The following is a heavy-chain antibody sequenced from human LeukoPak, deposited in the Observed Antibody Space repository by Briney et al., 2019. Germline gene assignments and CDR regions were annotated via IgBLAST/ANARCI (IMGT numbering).Heavy chain of an antibody. CDR3: ARGYFDSSGEFDY. Sequence: GGSLRLSCAASGFTVSSNYMSWVRQAPGKGLERVSLIYSGGSTYYADSVKGRFTISRDNSKNTLYLQMYSLRAEDTAVYYCARGYFDSSGEFDYWGQGTLVTVSS. J-gene: IGHJ4*02. CDR2: IYSGGST. CDR1: GFTVSSNY. V-gene: IGHV3-66*01. D-gene: IGHD3-22*01.